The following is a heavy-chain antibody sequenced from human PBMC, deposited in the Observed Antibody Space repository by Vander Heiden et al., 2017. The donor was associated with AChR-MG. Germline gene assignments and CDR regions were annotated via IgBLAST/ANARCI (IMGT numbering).Heavy chain of an antibody. J-gene: IGHJ5*02. Sequence: EVQLLESGGGLVQPGGSLRLSCAASGFTISSYAMGWVRQAPGKGLGWVSAFSGRGGSTYYADSVKGRFTISRDNSKNTLYLQMNSLRAEDTAVYYCAKGASKGVRGVIGYNWFDPWGQGTLVTVSS. CDR2: FSGRGGST. CDR3: AKGASKGVRGVIGYNWFDP. CDR1: GFTISSYA. D-gene: IGHD3-10*01. V-gene: IGHV3-23*01.